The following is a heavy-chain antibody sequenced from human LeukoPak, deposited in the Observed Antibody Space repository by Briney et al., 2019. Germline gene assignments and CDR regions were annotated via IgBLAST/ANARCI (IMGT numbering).Heavy chain of an antibody. J-gene: IGHJ4*02. CDR2: VYTSGST. V-gene: IGHV4-61*02. Sequence: PSQTLSLTCTVSGGSINSGTNYWSWIRQPAGKGLEWIGRVYTSGSTYYNPSLKSRVTISVDTSKNQFSLKLSSVTAADTAVYYCARAALRYFDWLLDYWGQGTLVTVSS. CDR1: GGSINSGTNY. CDR3: ARAALRYFDWLLDY. D-gene: IGHD3-9*01.